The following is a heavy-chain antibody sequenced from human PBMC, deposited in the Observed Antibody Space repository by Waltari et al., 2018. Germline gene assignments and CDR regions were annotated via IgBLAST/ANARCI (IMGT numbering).Heavy chain of an antibody. CDR1: GYSLSSGYY. J-gene: IGHJ4*02. CDR2: IYHSGST. V-gene: IGHV4-38-2*01. Sequence: QVQLQESGPGLVKPSETLSLTCAVSGYSLSSGYYWGWIRQPPGKGLEWIGSIYHSGSTYYNPSLKSRVTISVDTSKNQFSLKLSSGTAADTAVYYCARLEAVAGNDYWGQGTLVTVSS. CDR3: ARLEAVAGNDY. D-gene: IGHD6-19*01.